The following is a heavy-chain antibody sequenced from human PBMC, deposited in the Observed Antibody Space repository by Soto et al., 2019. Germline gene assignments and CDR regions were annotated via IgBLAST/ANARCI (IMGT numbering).Heavy chain of an antibody. CDR3: ARDLPDNYFDSSGPRRGWFDP. D-gene: IGHD3-22*01. CDR2: IIVMFGTA. CDR1: GGTFSNYA. V-gene: IGHV1-69*01. Sequence: QVQLVQSGAEVKKPGSSVKVSCKASGGTFSNYAISWVRQAPGQGLEWMGGIIVMFGTAKYAQKLQGRVRITADESTSTAYMELSSLRSEDTAVYYCARDLPDNYFDSSGPRRGWFDPWGQGTLVTVSS. J-gene: IGHJ5*02.